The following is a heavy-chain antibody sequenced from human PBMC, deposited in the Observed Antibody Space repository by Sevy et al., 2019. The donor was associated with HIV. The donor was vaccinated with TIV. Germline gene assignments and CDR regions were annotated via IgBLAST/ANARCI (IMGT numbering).Heavy chain of an antibody. CDR1: GFIFSNFA. V-gene: IGHV3-30*04. CDR2: TSYDGSHK. CDR3: ARGENDDEFFQY. J-gene: IGHJ1*01. D-gene: IGHD1-26*01. Sequence: GGSLRLSCTVSGFIFSNFAMHWVRQAPGKGLEWVAVTSYDGSHKYYADSVKGRFTVSRDNSRNILSLEMSSLTRDDTAFYYCARGENDDEFFQYWGQGTLVTVSS.